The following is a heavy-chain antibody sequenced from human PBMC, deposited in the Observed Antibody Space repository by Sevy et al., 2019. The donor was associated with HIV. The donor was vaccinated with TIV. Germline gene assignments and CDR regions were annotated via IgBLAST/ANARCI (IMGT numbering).Heavy chain of an antibody. Sequence: GGSLRLSCVASGFTFSSYWMSWVRQAPGKGLEWVANIKQDGSEKYYVDSVKGRFTISRDNAKNSLYLQMNSLRAEDTAVYYCARKSGVVTYHYYYYYMDVWGKGTTVTVSS. V-gene: IGHV3-7*01. CDR3: ARKSGVVTYHYYYYYMDV. CDR2: IKQDGSEK. J-gene: IGHJ6*03. D-gene: IGHD3-3*01. CDR1: GFTFSSYW.